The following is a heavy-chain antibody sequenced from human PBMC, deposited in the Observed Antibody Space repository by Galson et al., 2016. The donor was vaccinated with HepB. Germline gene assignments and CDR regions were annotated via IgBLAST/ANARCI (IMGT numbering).Heavy chain of an antibody. J-gene: IGHJ4*02. CDR2: ISSSSSYI. D-gene: IGHD3-10*01. V-gene: IGHV3-21*04. CDR3: ARTTYGSGSPVDY. Sequence: SLRLSCAASGFTFSVYSMNWVRQAPGKGLEWVSSISSSSSYIYYADSVKGRVTISVDTSKRWFSLRLSSVTAADTAVYYCARTTYGSGSPVDYWGQGTLVTVSS. CDR1: GFTFSVYS.